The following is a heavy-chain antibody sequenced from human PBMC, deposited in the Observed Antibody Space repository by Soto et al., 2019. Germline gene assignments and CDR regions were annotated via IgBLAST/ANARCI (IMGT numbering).Heavy chain of an antibody. CDR3: ARVAHHDYSILYYYYGMDV. V-gene: IGHV4-59*01. Sequence: QVQLQESGPGLVKPSETLSLTCTVSGGSISSYYWSWIRQPPGKGLEWIGYIYYSGSTNYNPSLKSRVTISVDTSKNQFSLKLSSVTAADTAVYYCARVAHHDYSILYYYYGMDVWGKGTTVTVSS. J-gene: IGHJ6*04. CDR2: IYYSGST. CDR1: GGSISSYY. D-gene: IGHD4-4*01.